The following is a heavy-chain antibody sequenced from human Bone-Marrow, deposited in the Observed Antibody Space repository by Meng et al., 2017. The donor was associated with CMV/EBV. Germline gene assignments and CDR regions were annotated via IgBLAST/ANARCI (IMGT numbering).Heavy chain of an antibody. CDR1: GFTFSSYA. CDR3: ARTLAALGPYGMDV. D-gene: IGHD6-13*01. V-gene: IGHV3-7*01. J-gene: IGHJ6*02. CDR2: IKEDGSEK. Sequence: GESLKISCAASGFTFSSYAMSWVRQAPGKGLEWVANIKEDGSEKYYVDSVKGRFTISRDNAKNSLYLQMNSLRAEDTAVYYCARTLAALGPYGMDVWGQGTTVTVSS.